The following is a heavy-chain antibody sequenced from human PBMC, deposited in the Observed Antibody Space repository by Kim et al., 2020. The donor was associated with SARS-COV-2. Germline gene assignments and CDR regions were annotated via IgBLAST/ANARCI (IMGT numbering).Heavy chain of an antibody. CDR3: ARDRIRDYYYYYGMDV. V-gene: IGHV3-11*05. CDR1: GFTFSDYY. Sequence: GGSLRLSCAASGFTFSDYYMTWIRQAPGKGLEWISYISSSGSYTNYADSVKGRFTISRDNDKNSLYLQLNSLRAEDTAIYYCARDRIRDYYYYYGMDVWGQGTTVTVSS. CDR2: ISSSGSYT. J-gene: IGHJ6*02. D-gene: IGHD1-20*01.